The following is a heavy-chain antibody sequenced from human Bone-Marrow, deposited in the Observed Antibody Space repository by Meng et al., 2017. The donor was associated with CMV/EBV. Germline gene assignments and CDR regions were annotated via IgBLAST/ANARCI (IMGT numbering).Heavy chain of an antibody. CDR3: ARGDCSSTSCYGGEYYGMDV. CDR2: IKEDGSEK. V-gene: IGHV3-7*01. CDR1: GFTFSSYW. J-gene: IGHJ6*02. D-gene: IGHD2-2*01. Sequence: GGSLRLSCAASGFTFSSYWMNWVRQAPGKGLEWVANIKEDGSEKYYVDSVKGRFTISRDKAKNSLYLQMNSLRAEDTAVYYCARGDCSSTSCYGGEYYGMDVWGQGTTVTVSS.